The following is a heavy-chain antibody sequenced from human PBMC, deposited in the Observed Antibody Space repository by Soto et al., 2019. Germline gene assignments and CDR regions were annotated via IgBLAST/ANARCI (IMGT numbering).Heavy chain of an antibody. V-gene: IGHV1-3*01. Sequence: ASVKVSCKASGYTFTSYAMHWVRQAPGQRLEWMGWINAGNGNTKYSQKFQGRVTITRDTSASTAYMELSSLRSEDTAVYYCAMVDNYVTPTPQDVWGQGTTVTVSS. CDR3: AMVDNYVTPTPQDV. J-gene: IGHJ6*02. CDR2: INAGNGNT. CDR1: GYTFTSYA. D-gene: IGHD3-16*01.